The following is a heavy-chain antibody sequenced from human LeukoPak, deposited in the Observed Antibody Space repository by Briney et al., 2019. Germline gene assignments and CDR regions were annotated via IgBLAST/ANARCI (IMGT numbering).Heavy chain of an antibody. CDR3: GRAIYDFWSGYSNNWFDP. Sequence: ASVTVSCTASGYTFTSYGISWVRQAPGQGLEWTGWISAYNGNTNYAPKLQGRVTMTPDTSTSTTYMELRRLRSADAAVYYCGRAIYDFWSGYSNNWFDPWGQGTLVTVSS. CDR1: GYTFTSYG. V-gene: IGHV1-18*01. D-gene: IGHD3-3*01. CDR2: ISAYNGNT. J-gene: IGHJ5*02.